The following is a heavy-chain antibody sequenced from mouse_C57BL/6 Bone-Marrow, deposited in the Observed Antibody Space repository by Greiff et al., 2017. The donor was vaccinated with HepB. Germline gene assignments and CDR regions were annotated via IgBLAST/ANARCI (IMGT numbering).Heavy chain of an antibody. CDR1: EYDFPSHD. Sequence: DVQLVESGGGLVQPGASLKLSCESNEYDFPSHDMSWVRKTPEKRLELVAAINSDGGSTYYPDTMERRFIISRDNTTKTLYLQMSSLRSEDTALYYCAVHPSCVYNDYDGWFAYWGQGTLVTVSA. CDR2: INSDGGST. V-gene: IGHV5-2*01. CDR3: AVHPSCVYNDYDGWFAY. D-gene: IGHD2-4*01. J-gene: IGHJ3*01.